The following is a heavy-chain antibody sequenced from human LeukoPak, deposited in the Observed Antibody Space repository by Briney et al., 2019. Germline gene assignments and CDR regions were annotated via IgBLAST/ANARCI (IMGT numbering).Heavy chain of an antibody. D-gene: IGHD3/OR15-3a*01. CDR3: ARQTGSGLFILP. J-gene: IGHJ4*02. CDR2: FNQSGST. CDR1: GESFSA. Sequence: PSETLSLTCAVYGESFSAGAGSASPQRRGWSGLGLEWIGKFNQSGSTNYDAPLKSRVTMSVDTSKNQFSLKLTSVTAADTAVYYCARQTGSGLFILPGGQGTLVTVSS. V-gene: IGHV4-34*01.